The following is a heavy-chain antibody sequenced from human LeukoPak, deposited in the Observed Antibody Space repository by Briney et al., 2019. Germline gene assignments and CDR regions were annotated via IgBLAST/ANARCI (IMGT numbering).Heavy chain of an antibody. CDR1: GGSFSGYY. Sequence: SETLSLTCAVYGGSFSGYYWSWIRQPPGKGLEWIGEINHSGSTNYNPSLKSRVTISVDTSKNQFSLKLSSVTAADTAVYYCARGGDYYESSGYFGWGQGTLVTVSS. CDR2: INHSGST. J-gene: IGHJ4*02. V-gene: IGHV4-34*01. CDR3: ARGGDYYESSGYFG. D-gene: IGHD3-22*01.